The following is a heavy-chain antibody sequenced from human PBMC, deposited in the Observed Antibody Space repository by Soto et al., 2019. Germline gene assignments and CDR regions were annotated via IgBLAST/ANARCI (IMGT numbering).Heavy chain of an antibody. CDR1: GGTFNSYA. D-gene: IGHD5-12*01. V-gene: IGHV1-69*06. Sequence: ASVKVSCKGSGGTFNSYAISWVRQAPGQGLEWMGGIIPIFDTTNSAQKFQGRVTITADKSTRTAYMELSSLRLEDTAIYYCARTRDGYNYQLAYWGQGTLVTVSS. CDR3: ARTRDGYNYQLAY. CDR2: IIPIFDTT. J-gene: IGHJ4*02.